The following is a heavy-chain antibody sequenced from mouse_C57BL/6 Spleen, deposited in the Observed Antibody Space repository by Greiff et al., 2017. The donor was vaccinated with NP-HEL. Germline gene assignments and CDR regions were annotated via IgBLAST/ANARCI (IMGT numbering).Heavy chain of an antibody. CDR1: GYTFTSYW. D-gene: IGHD1-2*01. V-gene: IGHV1-7*01. CDR2: INPSSGYT. Sequence: LVESGAELAKPGASVKLSCKASGYTFTSYWMHWVKQRPGQGLEWIGYINPSSGYTKYNQKFKDKATLTADKSSSTAYMQLSSLTYEDSAVYYCARSLLRSIYAMDYWGQGTSVTVSS. CDR3: ARSLLRSIYAMDY. J-gene: IGHJ4*01.